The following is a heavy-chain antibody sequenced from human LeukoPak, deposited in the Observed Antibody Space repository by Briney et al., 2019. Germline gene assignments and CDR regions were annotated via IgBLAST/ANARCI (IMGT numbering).Heavy chain of an antibody. V-gene: IGHV3-23*01. CDR3: AKPGPWYQLLCFPDS. CDR2: ISGSGGST. D-gene: IGHD2-2*01. CDR1: GLTFSSYA. J-gene: IGHJ5*01. Sequence: PGASLTPSRAPSGLTFSSYATSAVPHAPGERRETGSAISGSGGSTSYAASVKGRFTIYRDTSKNTLYLQMNSLSAEDTAVYFCAKPGPWYQLLCFPDSWGPGTLVTVSS.